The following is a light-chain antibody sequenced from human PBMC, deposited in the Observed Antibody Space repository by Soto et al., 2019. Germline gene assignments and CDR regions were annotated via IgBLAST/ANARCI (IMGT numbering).Light chain of an antibody. CDR3: QQNDNYPPT. J-gene: IGKJ1*01. CDR1: QTIRTW. V-gene: IGKV1-5*03. CDR2: KAS. Sequence: DIQMTQSPSTLSASVGDRVTITCRASQTIRTWLAWYQQKPGKAPNLLIYKASSLQSGVPSRFSGSGSGTDFTLTISSLQPEDFATYYCQQNDNYPPTFGQGTKVEIK.